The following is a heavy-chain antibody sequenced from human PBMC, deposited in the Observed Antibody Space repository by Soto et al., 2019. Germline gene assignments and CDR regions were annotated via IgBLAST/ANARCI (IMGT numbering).Heavy chain of an antibody. V-gene: IGHV3-23*01. CDR1: GFIFGSYA. D-gene: IGHD3-9*01. Sequence: PGGSLRLSCAASGFIFGSYAMSWVRQVSGKGLEWVSAITGSGGSTYYADSVEGRFTISRDNAKNTVHLQMNSLRGEDTAVYYCGKLRYFDWSGDYYFVYWGQGTLVTVSS. CDR3: GKLRYFDWSGDYYFVY. J-gene: IGHJ4*02. CDR2: ITGSGGST.